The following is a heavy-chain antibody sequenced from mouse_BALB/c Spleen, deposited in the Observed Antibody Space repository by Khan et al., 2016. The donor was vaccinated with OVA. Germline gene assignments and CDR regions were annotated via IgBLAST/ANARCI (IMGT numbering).Heavy chain of an antibody. Sequence: EVQLQQSGPELVKPGASVKIPCKASGYTFTDYNMDWVKQSHGKSLEWIGDITPNNGGTIFNQRFKGKATLTVYKSSSTAYMELRSLTSEATAVYYCTRGGHGSPFDYWGQGTTLTVSS. J-gene: IGHJ2*01. CDR2: ITPNNGGT. D-gene: IGHD1-1*01. CDR1: GYTFTDYN. CDR3: TRGGHGSPFDY. V-gene: IGHV1-18*01.